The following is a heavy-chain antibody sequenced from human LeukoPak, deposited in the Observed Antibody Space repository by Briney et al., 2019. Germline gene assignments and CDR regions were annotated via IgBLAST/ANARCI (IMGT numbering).Heavy chain of an antibody. V-gene: IGHV3-30*18. J-gene: IGHJ4*02. CDR3: AKYQRQWLPKGGFDY. CDR2: ISYDGNNK. CDR1: GFTFSSYG. Sequence: PGRSLRLSCAASGFTFSSYGMHWVRKAPGKGPEWVAVISYDGNNKYYADSVKGRFTISRDNSKNTLYLQMDNMRAEDTAVYYCAKYQRQWLPKGGFDYWGQGTLVTVSS. D-gene: IGHD6-19*01.